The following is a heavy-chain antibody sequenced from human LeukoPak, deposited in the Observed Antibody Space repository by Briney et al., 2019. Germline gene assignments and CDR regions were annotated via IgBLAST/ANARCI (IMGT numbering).Heavy chain of an antibody. CDR1: GFTFSGYG. D-gene: IGHD3/OR15-3a*01. CDR3: AKDLGRPGLDCACDI. J-gene: IGHJ3*02. Sequence: GGSLSLSCAGSGFTFSGYGMRRDPQAPGNGLEWVSATSCSGGSTYYAYSVKGRYTISRDNSNNTLYLQMNRLRAEDTAVYYCAKDLGRPGLDCACDIWGEGTMVTVSS. V-gene: IGHV3-23*01. CDR2: TSCSGGST.